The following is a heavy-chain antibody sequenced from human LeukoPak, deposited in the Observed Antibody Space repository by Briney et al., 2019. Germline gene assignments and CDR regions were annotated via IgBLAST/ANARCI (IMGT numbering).Heavy chain of an antibody. CDR1: GFTFSSYS. Sequence: GGSLRLSCVASGFTFSSYSMNWVRQAPGKGLEWVSYISSFTSTIYYADSVKGRFTISRDNPKNTLSLQMNSLRAEDTAVYYCAKGSAYADFWGQGTLVTVSS. CDR3: AKGSAYADF. CDR2: ISSFTSTI. V-gene: IGHV3-48*01. J-gene: IGHJ4*02. D-gene: IGHD3-3*01.